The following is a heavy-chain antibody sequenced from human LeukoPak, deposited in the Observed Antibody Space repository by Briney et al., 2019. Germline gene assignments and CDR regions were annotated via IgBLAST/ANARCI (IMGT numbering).Heavy chain of an antibody. Sequence: GESLKISCKGSGYSFTSYWIGWVRQMPGKGLEWMGIIYPGDSDTRYSPSFQGQVTISADKSISTAYLQWSSLKASDTAMYYXXXXXXVATIPSSFDYWGQGTLVTVSS. CDR2: IYPGDSDT. CDR1: GYSFTSYW. CDR3: XXXXXVATIPSSFDY. D-gene: IGHD5-12*01. V-gene: IGHV5-51*01. J-gene: IGHJ4*02.